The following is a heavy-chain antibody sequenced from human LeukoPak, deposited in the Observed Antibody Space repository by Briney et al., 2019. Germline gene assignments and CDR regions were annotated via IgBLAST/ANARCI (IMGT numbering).Heavy chain of an antibody. Sequence: GASVKVSCKVSGYTLTELSMHWVRQAPGKGLEWMGGFDPEDGETIYAQKFQGRVTMTEDTSTDTAYMELSSLRSEDTAVYYCATFSTVNNWFDPWGQGTLVTVSS. D-gene: IGHD1-1*01. CDR2: FDPEDGET. CDR3: ATFSTVNNWFDP. V-gene: IGHV1-24*01. CDR1: GYTLTELS. J-gene: IGHJ5*02.